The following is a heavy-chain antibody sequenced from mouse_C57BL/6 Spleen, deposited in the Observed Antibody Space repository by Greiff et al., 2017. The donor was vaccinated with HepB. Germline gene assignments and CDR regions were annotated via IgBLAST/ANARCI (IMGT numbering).Heavy chain of an antibody. CDR2: ISSGSSTI. CDR1: GFTFSDYG. CDR3: ARGTWYYAMVY. Sequence: EVMLVESGGGLVKPGGSLKLSCAASGFTFSDYGMHWVRQAPEKGLEWVAYISSGSSTIYYADTVKGRFTISRDNSKNTLFLQMTSLRSEDTAMYYCARGTWYYAMVYWGQGTSVTVSS. V-gene: IGHV5-17*01. J-gene: IGHJ4*01.